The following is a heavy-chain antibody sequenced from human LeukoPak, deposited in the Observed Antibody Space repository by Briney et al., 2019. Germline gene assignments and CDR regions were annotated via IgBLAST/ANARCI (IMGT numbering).Heavy chain of an antibody. D-gene: IGHD6-13*01. CDR3: ARHLGVSSSWGGGPNWFDP. V-gene: IGHV5-51*01. Sequence: GESLKISCKGSGYSFTNYWIGWVRQMPGKGLEWMGIIYPGDSDTRYSPSFQGQVTISADKSISTAYLQWSSLKASDTAMYYCARHLGVSSSWGGGPNWFDPWGQGTLVTVSS. CDR1: GYSFTNYW. J-gene: IGHJ5*02. CDR2: IYPGDSDT.